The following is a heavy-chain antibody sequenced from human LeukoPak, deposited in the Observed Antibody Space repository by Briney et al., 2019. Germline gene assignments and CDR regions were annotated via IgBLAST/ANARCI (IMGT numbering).Heavy chain of an antibody. J-gene: IGHJ4*02. CDR3: VRGDYGDYTLFDY. CDR1: GFTVSSNY. D-gene: IGHD4-17*01. CDR2: IYSGGST. Sequence: PGGSLRLSCAASGFTVSSNYMSWVRQAPGKGLEWVSVIYSGGSTYYADSVKGRFTISRDNSKNTLSLQVNSLRAEDTAVYYCVRGDYGDYTLFDYWGQGTLVAVSS. V-gene: IGHV3-53*01.